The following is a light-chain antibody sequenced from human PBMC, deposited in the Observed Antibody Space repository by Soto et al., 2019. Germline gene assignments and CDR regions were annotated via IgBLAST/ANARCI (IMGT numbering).Light chain of an antibody. CDR3: QQYNTYSRT. J-gene: IGKJ1*01. CDR1: QSISSW. CDR2: KAS. V-gene: IGKV1-5*03. Sequence: DIQMTQSPSILSASVGDRVTITCRASQSISSWLAWYQQKPGKVPKLLIYKASSLESGVPSRFSGSGSGTEFTLAISSLQPDDFATYYCQQYNTYSRTFGQGTKVEIK.